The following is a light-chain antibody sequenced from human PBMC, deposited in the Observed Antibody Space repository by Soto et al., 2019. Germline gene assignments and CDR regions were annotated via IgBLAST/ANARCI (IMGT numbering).Light chain of an antibody. V-gene: IGLV1-51*01. Sequence: QSVLTQPTSVSAAPGQKVTIYCSGSSSNIGNNYVTWFQQLPGTAPKLLIYDSNKRPSGIPDRFSGSKSGTSATLDITGLQTGDEADYYCATWDRSLTGEVFGGGTKLTVL. CDR2: DSN. CDR1: SSNIGNNY. J-gene: IGLJ2*01. CDR3: ATWDRSLTGEV.